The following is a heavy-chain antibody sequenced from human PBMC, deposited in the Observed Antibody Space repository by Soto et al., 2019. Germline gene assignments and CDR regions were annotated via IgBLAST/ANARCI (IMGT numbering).Heavy chain of an antibody. CDR1: GVSLSTSGVG. CDR2: IYWDDDK. Sequence: SGPTLVNPTQTLTLTCTFSGVSLSTSGVGVGWFRQPPGKALEWLALIYWDDDKRYSPSLKSRLTITKDTSKKQVVLTMNSLRAEDTALYYCAKGRSYYYYYGVDVWGQGTTVTVSS. CDR3: AKGRSYYYYYGVDV. V-gene: IGHV2-5*02. J-gene: IGHJ6*02.